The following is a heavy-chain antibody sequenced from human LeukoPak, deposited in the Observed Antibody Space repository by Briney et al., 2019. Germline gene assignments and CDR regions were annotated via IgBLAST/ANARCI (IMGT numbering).Heavy chain of an antibody. CDR2: INHSGST. Sequence: SETLSLTCAVYGGSFSGYYWSWIRQPPGKGLEWIGEINHSGSTNYNPSLKSRVTISVDTSKNQFSLKLSSVTAADTAVYYCARYDFWSGPTDYWGQGTLVTVSS. CDR1: GGSFSGYY. D-gene: IGHD3-3*01. J-gene: IGHJ4*02. CDR3: ARYDFWSGPTDY. V-gene: IGHV4-34*01.